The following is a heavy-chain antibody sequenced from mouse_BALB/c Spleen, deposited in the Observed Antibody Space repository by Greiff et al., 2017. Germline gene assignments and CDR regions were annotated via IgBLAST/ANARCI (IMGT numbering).Heavy chain of an antibody. V-gene: IGHV1S41*01. D-gene: IGHD2-4*01. CDR1: GYTFTSYW. CDR2: IAPGSGST. CDR3: ARLGYDYDGFAY. J-gene: IGHJ3*01. Sequence: DLVKPGASVKLSCKASGYTFTSYWINWIKQRPGQGLEWIGRIAPGSGSTYYNEMFKGKATLTVDTSSSTAYIQLSSLSSEDSAVYCCARLGYDYDGFAYWGQGTLVTVSA.